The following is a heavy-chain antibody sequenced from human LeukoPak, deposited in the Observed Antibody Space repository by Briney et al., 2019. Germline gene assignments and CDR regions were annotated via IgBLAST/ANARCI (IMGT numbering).Heavy chain of an antibody. CDR2: VYSSGST. V-gene: IGHV4-39*02. Sequence: GSLRLSCAASGFTFSSYSMNWVRQPPGKGLEWIGSVYSSGSTYYNPSLNSRVTISVDTSKNHFSLKLTSVTAADTAVYYCARRDTLTGKPYDFWGQGTMVTVSS. CDR1: GFTFSSYSMN. J-gene: IGHJ3*01. CDR3: ARRDTLTGKPYDF. D-gene: IGHD3-10*01.